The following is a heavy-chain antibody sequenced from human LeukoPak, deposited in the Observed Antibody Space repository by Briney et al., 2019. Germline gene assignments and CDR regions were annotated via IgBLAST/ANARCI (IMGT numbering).Heavy chain of an antibody. V-gene: IGHV3-33*01. CDR3: ARVENYDFWSGYYSVGAFDI. Sequence: GGSLRLSCAASGFTFSSYGMHWVRQAPGKGLEWVAVIWYDGSNKYYADSVKGRFTISRDNSKNTLYLQMNSLRAEDTAVYYCARVENYDFWSGYYSVGAFDIWGQGTMVTVSS. CDR2: IWYDGSNK. D-gene: IGHD3-3*01. J-gene: IGHJ3*02. CDR1: GFTFSSYG.